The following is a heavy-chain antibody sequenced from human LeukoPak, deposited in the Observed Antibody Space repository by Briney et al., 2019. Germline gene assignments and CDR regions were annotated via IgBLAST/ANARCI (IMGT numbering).Heavy chain of an antibody. D-gene: IGHD6-13*01. V-gene: IGHV3-23*01. CDR2: VSGGGGST. J-gene: IGHJ4*02. Sequence: GGSLRLSCAGSGFTFARHALTWVRQAPGMGLEWVSTVSGGGGSTHYADSVKGRFTISRDNSKDTVFLQMNNLRAEDTAIYYCAREGGSCTSNSCSDYFDYWGQGTLVTVSP. CDR1: GFTFARHA. CDR3: AREGGSCTSNSCSDYFDY.